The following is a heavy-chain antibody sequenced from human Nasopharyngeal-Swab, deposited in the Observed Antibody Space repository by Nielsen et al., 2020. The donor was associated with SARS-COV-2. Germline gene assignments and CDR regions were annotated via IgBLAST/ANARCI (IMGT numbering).Heavy chain of an antibody. CDR1: GFTFSDYY. J-gene: IGHJ4*02. D-gene: IGHD6-13*01. V-gene: IGHV3-11*06. CDR2: ISSSSSYT. CDR3: ARDSAAAGTVFDY. Sequence: SLKISRAASGFTFSDYYMSWIRQAPGKGLEWVSYISSSSSYTNYADSVKGRFTISRDNAKNSQYLQMNSLRAEDTAVYYCARDSAAAGTVFDYWGQGTLVTVSS.